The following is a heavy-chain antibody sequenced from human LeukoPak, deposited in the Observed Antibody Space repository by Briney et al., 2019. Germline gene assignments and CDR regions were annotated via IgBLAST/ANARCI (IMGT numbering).Heavy chain of an antibody. CDR2: IYRGGTT. CDR3: ASFIAAA. Sequence: GGSLRLSCAVSGFTVSNNFINWVRQTPGKGLEWVSVIYRGGTTYYADSVKGRFTISRDNSKNTVYLQMNNLRTEDTAVYYCASFIAAAGGQGTLVTVSS. J-gene: IGHJ4*02. V-gene: IGHV3-66*01. D-gene: IGHD6-13*01. CDR1: GFTVSNNF.